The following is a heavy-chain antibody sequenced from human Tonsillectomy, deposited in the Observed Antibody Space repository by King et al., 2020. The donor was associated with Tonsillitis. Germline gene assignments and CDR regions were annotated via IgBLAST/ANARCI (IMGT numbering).Heavy chain of an antibody. D-gene: IGHD3-22*01. J-gene: IGHJ4*02. V-gene: IGHV3-7*04. CDR2: IQQDGSEK. CDR3: ARDPTYYYDSSGYYYSHFDY. CDR1: GFTFSSNR. Sequence: EWQLVQSGGGLVQPGGSLRLSCASSGFTFSSNRMTWVRQSPGKGLEWGANIQQDGSEKYYVDSVKGRFTISRDNPKNSLYLQMNSLRAEDTAVYYCARDPTYYYDSSGYYYSHFDYWGQGTLVTVSS.